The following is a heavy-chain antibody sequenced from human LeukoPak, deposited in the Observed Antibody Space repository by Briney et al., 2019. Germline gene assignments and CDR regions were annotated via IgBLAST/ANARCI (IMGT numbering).Heavy chain of an antibody. CDR3: ASNCSGGSCYRTYYYGMDV. D-gene: IGHD2-15*01. V-gene: IGHV4-34*01. CDR1: GGSFSGYY. CDR2: INHSGST. J-gene: IGHJ6*04. Sequence: SETLSLTCAVYGGSFSGYYWSWIRQPPGKGLEWIGEINHSGSTNYNPSLKSRVTISVDTSKSQFSLKLSSVTAADTAVYYCASNCSGGSCYRTYYYGMDVWGKGTTVTVSS.